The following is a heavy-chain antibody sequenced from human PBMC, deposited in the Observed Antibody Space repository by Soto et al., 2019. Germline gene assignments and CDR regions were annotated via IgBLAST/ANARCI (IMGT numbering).Heavy chain of an antibody. CDR2: IFADRSNE. CDR1: RFTISGHG. CDR3: ARDYSSYGPFDY. Sequence: GGSLRLSCAASRFTISGHGMHWVRHAPGKGLEWVTLIFADRSNEYYIDSVKGRFIITRDNSKNTLYLQMNSLRAEDTAVYYCARDYSSYGPFDYWGQGTLLTVSS. J-gene: IGHJ4*02. D-gene: IGHD5-18*01. V-gene: IGHV3-33*08.